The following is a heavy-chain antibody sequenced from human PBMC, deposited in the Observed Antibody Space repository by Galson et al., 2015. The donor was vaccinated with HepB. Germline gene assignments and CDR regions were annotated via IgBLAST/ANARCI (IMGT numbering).Heavy chain of an antibody. V-gene: IGHV1-8*01. Sequence: SVKVSCKASGSTFTSDDINWLRQAPGQGLEWMGWMNPNSGNTEYAQKFQGRVTMTRNSSICTASMELSSLLFEDTAVYYCARRRFYDIWSGYYPTFDYWGQGTLVIVSS. CDR2: MNPNSGNT. CDR3: ARRRFYDIWSGYYPTFDY. D-gene: IGHD3-3*01. CDR1: GSTFTSDD. J-gene: IGHJ4*02.